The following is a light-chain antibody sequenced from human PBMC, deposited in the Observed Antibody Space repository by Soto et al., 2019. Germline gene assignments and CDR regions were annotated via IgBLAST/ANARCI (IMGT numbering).Light chain of an antibody. J-gene: IGKJ1*01. V-gene: IGKV3-20*01. Sequence: EIVLTQSPGTLSLSPGERATLSCRASQSVSSSYLAWYQQKPGQAPRPLIYGASSRAIGIPDRFSGSGSGKDFPLTISRLEPEDFAVYYCQQYGSSPWTFGQGTKVEIK. CDR3: QQYGSSPWT. CDR1: QSVSSSY. CDR2: GAS.